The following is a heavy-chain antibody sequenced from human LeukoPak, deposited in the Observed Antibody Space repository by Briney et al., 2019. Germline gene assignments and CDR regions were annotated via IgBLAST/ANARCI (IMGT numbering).Heavy chain of an antibody. CDR1: GFTFSRYW. CDR2: INTDGSSA. Sequence: GGSLRLSCAASGFTFSRYWMHWVRQAPGKGLVWVSRINTDGSSASYADSVRGRFTIPRDNAKNTLYLQMNSLRAEDTAVYYCARDLWYDSSLDYWGQGTLVTVSS. D-gene: IGHD3-22*01. CDR3: ARDLWYDSSLDY. J-gene: IGHJ4*02. V-gene: IGHV3-74*01.